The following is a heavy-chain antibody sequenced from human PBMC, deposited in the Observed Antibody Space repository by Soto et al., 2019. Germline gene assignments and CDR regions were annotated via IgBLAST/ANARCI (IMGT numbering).Heavy chain of an antibody. CDR3: ARAPVDTAMVYFDY. D-gene: IGHD5-18*01. CDR1: GGSISSGGYS. J-gene: IGHJ4*02. Sequence: SETLSLTCAVSGGSISSGGYSWSWIRQPPGKGLEWIGYIYHSGSTYYNPSLKSRVTISVDRSKNQFSLKLSSVTAADTAVYYCARAPVDTAMVYFDYWGQGTLVTVSS. V-gene: IGHV4-30-2*01. CDR2: IYHSGST.